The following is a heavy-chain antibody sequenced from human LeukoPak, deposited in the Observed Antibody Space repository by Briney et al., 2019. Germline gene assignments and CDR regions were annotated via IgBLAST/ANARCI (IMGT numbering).Heavy chain of an antibody. J-gene: IGHJ4*02. CDR2: VYYSGST. Sequence: PSETLSLTCTVSGGSFEHYFWSWLRQPPGKGLEWIGYVYYSGSTDYSPSLKSRLTISADTSKNQFSLKLSSVTAADTAVYYCASHRRSHGSEYWGQGTLVTVSS. CDR1: GGSFEHYF. D-gene: IGHD3-10*01. V-gene: IGHV4-59*01. CDR3: ASHRRSHGSEY.